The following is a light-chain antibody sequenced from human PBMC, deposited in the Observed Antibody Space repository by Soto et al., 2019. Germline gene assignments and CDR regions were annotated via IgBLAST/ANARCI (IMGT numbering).Light chain of an antibody. CDR2: DDN. CDR3: GSWDSSLSAYV. CDR1: SSNIGGNS. Sequence: QSVLTQPPSVSAAPGQKVTVSCSGSSSNIGGNSVSLYQQLPGTAPKLLIYDDNKRPSGIPDRFSGSKSGTSATLGITGFQTGDEADYYCGSWDSSLSAYVFGTAPKVTVL. V-gene: IGLV1-51*01. J-gene: IGLJ1*01.